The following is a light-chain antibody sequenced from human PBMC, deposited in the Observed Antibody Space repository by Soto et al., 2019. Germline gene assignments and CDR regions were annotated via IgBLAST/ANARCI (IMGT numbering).Light chain of an antibody. CDR2: GAS. V-gene: IGKV3-20*01. J-gene: IGKJ1*01. CDR3: QDYGTSWWT. CDR1: QSVSRSY. Sequence: EIVLTQSPATLSLSPGERATLSCRASQSVSRSYLAWYQQRPGQAPRLLIYGASSRATGIPDRFSGSGSGTDFTLTISRLEPEDFAAYYCQDYGTSWWTFGQGTQV.